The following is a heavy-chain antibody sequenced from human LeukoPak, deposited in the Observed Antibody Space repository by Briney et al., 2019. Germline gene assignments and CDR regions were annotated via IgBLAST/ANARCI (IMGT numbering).Heavy chain of an antibody. CDR1: GFTFDDYG. CDR2: ISSSSSYI. J-gene: IGHJ6*04. V-gene: IGHV3-21*01. D-gene: IGHD3-10*02. CDR3: AELGITMIGGV. Sequence: GGSLRLSCAASGFTFDDYGMSWVRQAPGKGLEWVSSISSSSSYIYYADSVKGRFTISRDNAKNSLYLQMNSLRAEDTAVYYCAELGITMIGGVWGRGTTVTISS.